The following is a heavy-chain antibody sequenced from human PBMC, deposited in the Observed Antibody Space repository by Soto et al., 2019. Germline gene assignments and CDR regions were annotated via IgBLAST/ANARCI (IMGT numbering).Heavy chain of an antibody. Sequence: PGGSLRLSCAASGFTFSSYDMHWVRQATGKGLEWVSAIGTAGDTYYPGSVKGRFTISRENAKNSLYLQMNSLRAGDTAVYYCARASSGLAYCGGDCYAFDYWGQGTLVTVSP. D-gene: IGHD2-21*02. CDR1: GFTFSSYD. CDR3: ARASSGLAYCGGDCYAFDY. CDR2: IGTAGDT. V-gene: IGHV3-13*01. J-gene: IGHJ4*02.